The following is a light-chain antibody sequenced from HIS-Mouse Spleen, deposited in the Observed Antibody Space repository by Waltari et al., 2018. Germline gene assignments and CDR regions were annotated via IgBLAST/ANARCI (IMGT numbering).Light chain of an antibody. CDR1: QDISNY. CDR2: DAS. CDR3: QQYDNLLT. V-gene: IGKV1-33*01. Sequence: DIQMTQSPSSLSASVGDRVTITCQASQDISNYLNWYQQKPGKAPKLLNYDASNLEKGVPSRFSGSGSGTDFTFTISSLQPEDIATYYCQQYDNLLTFGGGTKVEIK. J-gene: IGKJ4*01.